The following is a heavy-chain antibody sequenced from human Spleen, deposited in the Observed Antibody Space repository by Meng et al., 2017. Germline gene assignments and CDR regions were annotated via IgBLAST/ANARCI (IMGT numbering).Heavy chain of an antibody. CDR1: GFTFSIYS. V-gene: IGHV3-21*01. J-gene: IGHJ6*02. CDR2: ISTSSSHI. Sequence: GESLKISCAASGFTFSIYSMNWVRQAPGKGLEWVSSISTSSSHIFYADSVKGRFTISRDNSKNTLYLQMNSLRAEDTAVYYCARGIAAAGKRTRYYYYGMDVWGQGTTVTVSS. D-gene: IGHD6-13*01. CDR3: ARGIAAAGKRTRYYYYGMDV.